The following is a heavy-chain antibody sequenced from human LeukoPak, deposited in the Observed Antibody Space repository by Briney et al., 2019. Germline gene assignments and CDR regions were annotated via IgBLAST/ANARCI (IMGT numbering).Heavy chain of an antibody. CDR2: IGTAGDT. CDR1: GFTFSSYD. D-gene: IGHD6-6*01. J-gene: IGHJ6*02. CDR3: ARGDSSSSAPYYYYGMDV. V-gene: IGHV3-13*01. Sequence: PGGSLRLSCAASGFTFSSYDMHWVRQATGKSLEWVSAIGTAGDTYYPGSVKGRFTISRENAKNSLYLQMNSLRAGDTAVYYCARGDSSSSAPYYYYGMDVWGQGTTVTVSS.